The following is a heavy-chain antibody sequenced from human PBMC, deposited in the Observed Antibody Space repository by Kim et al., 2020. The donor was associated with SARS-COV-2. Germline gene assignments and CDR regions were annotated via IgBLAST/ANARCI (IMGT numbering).Heavy chain of an antibody. CDR2: ITGSGGTT. J-gene: IGHJ4*02. CDR1: GFTFSTYG. CDR3: ANPRGGVTDF. Sequence: GGSLRLSCAASGFTFSTYGMSWVRQAPGKGLEWVSGITGSGGTTSYADSVKGRFTISRDNSKNTLYLQMNSLRAEDTAGYYCANPRGGVTDFWGQGTLVTVSS. V-gene: IGHV3-23*01. D-gene: IGHD2-21*02.